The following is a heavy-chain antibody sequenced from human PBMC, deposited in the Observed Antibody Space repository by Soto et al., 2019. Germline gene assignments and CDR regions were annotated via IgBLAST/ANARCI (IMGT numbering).Heavy chain of an antibody. D-gene: IGHD3-9*01. V-gene: IGHV5-51*01. CDR3: ARHATYYDILSGYYFDY. J-gene: IGHJ4*02. CDR1: GYTFSSYR. Sequence: GESLKISCKGSGYTFSSYRIGWVRQVPGKVLEWMGIISPGDSDTKYSQSFQGQVTISADKSISTAYLQWNSLKASDTAMYYCARHATYYDILSGYYFDYWGQGXLVTVSS. CDR2: ISPGDSDT.